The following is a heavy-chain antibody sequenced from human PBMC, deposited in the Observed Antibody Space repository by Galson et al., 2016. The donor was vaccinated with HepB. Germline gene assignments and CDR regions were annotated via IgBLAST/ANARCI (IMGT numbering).Heavy chain of an antibody. CDR1: GFTFDDNS. D-gene: IGHD3-10*01. V-gene: IGHV3-43*01. CDR2: ISWDRDTT. CDR3: TKDGRFGELDY. Sequence: SLRLSCAASGFTFDDNSMHWVRQRPGKGLEWVSLISWDRDTTYYADSVKGRFTISRDNSKDSLYLQMNSLTTEDTALYYCTKDGRFGELDYWGQGTLVTVSS. J-gene: IGHJ4*02.